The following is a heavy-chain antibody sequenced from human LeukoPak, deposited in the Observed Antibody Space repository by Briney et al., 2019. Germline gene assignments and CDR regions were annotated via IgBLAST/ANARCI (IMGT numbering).Heavy chain of an antibody. CDR1: GGSISSTNW. J-gene: IGHJ3*02. CDR2: IYHSGST. CDR3: AKNSPLSASDI. Sequence: SETLSLTCAVSGGSISSTNWWSWVRQPPEKGLEWIGEIYHSGSTNYNPSLKGRVTMSIDKSKNQFSLRLTSVTAADTAVYYCAKNSPLSASDIWGQGTMVTVSS. D-gene: IGHD2/OR15-2a*01. V-gene: IGHV4-4*02.